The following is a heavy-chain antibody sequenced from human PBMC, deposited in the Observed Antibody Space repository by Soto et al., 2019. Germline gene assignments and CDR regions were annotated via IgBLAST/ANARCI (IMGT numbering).Heavy chain of an antibody. CDR2: ISGSGGST. CDR1: GFTFSSYA. D-gene: IGHD6-13*01. J-gene: IGHJ3*02. Sequence: GGSLRLSCAASGFTFSSYAMSWVRQAPGKGLEWVSAISGSGGSTYYADSVKGRFTISRDNSKNTLYLQMNSLRAEDTAVYYCAKTRVRDIAAAGTDAFDIWGQGTMVTVSS. CDR3: AKTRVRDIAAAGTDAFDI. V-gene: IGHV3-23*01.